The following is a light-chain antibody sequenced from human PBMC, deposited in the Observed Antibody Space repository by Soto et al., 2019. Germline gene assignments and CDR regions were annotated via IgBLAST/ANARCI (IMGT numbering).Light chain of an antibody. V-gene: IGLV2-14*02. CDR3: SSFTSSVTYV. CDR1: SSDVGNFNL. CDR2: EVT. Sequence: QSVLTQPASVSGSPGQSITVSCTGTSSDVGNFNLVSWYQQHPGKVPKLLIYEVTKRPSGISDRFSGSKSGNTASLTISGLQAEDEADYYCSSFTSSVTYVFGTGTKVTVL. J-gene: IGLJ1*01.